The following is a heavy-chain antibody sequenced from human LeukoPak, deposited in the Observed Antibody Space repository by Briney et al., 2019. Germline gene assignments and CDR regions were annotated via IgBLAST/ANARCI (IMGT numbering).Heavy chain of an antibody. V-gene: IGHV4-39*07. CDR3: ARVSSVWIKDYYCYMDV. Sequence: PSETLSLTCTVSGGSISSSSYYWGWIRQPPGKGLEWIGTIYYSGSTYYNPSLKSRVTISVDTSKNRFSLKLSSVTAADTAVYYCARVSSVWIKDYYCYMDVWGKGTTVTVSS. J-gene: IGHJ6*03. D-gene: IGHD5-12*01. CDR1: GGSISSSSYY. CDR2: IYYSGST.